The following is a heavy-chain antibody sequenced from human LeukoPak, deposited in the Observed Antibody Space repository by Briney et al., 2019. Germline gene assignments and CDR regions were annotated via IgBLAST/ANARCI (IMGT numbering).Heavy chain of an antibody. CDR3: ARVAGSANMVHDY. J-gene: IGHJ4*02. Sequence: ASVTVSCTASGYTFTSYYMHWVRQAPGQGLEWMGLINPSGGSTSYAQKFQGRVTMTRDTSTSTVYMELSSLRSEDTAVYYCARVAGSANMVHDYWGQGALVTVSS. V-gene: IGHV1-46*01. CDR1: GYTFTSYY. CDR2: INPSGGST. D-gene: IGHD3-10*01.